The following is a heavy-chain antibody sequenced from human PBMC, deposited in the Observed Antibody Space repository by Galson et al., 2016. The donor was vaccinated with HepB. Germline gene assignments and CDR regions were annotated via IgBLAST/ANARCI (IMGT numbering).Heavy chain of an antibody. V-gene: IGHV3-74*01. J-gene: IGHJ3*02. Sequence: SLRLSCAASAFTFRAYPMHWVRQAPGKGLVWISRIFTDGSGTLYADSVKGRFTISRDNAKNTLFLQMNSLRADDTAVYYCGRGSKYGFDMWGQGTMVTVSS. CDR2: IFTDGSGT. CDR1: AFTFRAYP. CDR3: GRGSKYGFDM.